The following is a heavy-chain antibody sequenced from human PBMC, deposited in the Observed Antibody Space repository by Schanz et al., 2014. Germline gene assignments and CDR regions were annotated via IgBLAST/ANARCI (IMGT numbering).Heavy chain of an antibody. CDR1: GFTFSTYA. J-gene: IGHJ4*02. D-gene: IGHD3-10*01. CDR2: IRSSSTPI. Sequence: EVKLLESGGTLVRPGGSLRLSCAASGFTFSTYAMAWVRQAPGKGPEWVSYIRSSSTPIYYADSVKGRFTISRDNSRDTVYLQMNSLRADDTAMYYCARWFLIRGVILDSWGQGTLVTVSS. CDR3: ARWFLIRGVILDS. V-gene: IGHV3-48*01.